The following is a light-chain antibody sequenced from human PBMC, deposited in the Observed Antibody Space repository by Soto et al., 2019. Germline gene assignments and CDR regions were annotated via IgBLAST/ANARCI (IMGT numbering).Light chain of an antibody. CDR1: QDISNY. V-gene: IGKV1-33*01. J-gene: IGKJ5*01. CDR2: DAS. Sequence: DIQMTQSPSSLSASVGDRVTITCRASQDISNYLNWYQQRPGKAPKLLIYDASNLERGVPSRFSGTRSGTHFTVAITSLQPEDVATYYCQQSDSLPIPFGQGTRLEI. CDR3: QQSDSLPIP.